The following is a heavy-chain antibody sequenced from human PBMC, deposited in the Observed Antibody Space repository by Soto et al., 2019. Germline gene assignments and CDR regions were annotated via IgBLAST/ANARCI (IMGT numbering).Heavy chain of an antibody. CDR1: GGTFSSYA. Sequence: GASVKVSCKASGGTFSSYAISWVRQAPGQGLEWMGGIIPIFGTANYAQKFQGRVTITADESTSTAYMELSSLRSEDTAVYYCARESPSDHYYDSSGYSSWFDPWGQGTLVTVSS. CDR3: ARESPSDHYYDSSGYSSWFDP. J-gene: IGHJ5*02. V-gene: IGHV1-69*13. CDR2: IIPIFGTA. D-gene: IGHD3-22*01.